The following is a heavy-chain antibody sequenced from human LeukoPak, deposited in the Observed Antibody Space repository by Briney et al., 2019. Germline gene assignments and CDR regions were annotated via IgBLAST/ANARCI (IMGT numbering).Heavy chain of an antibody. CDR3: ARVNGKYYYDSSGYYYPY. Sequence: ASVKVSCKASGYTFTSYAMHWVRQAPGQRLEWMGWINAGNGNTKYSQKFQGRVTITRDTSASTAYMELSSLRSEDTAVYYCARVNGKYYYDSSGYYYPYWGQGTLVTVSS. CDR2: INAGNGNT. CDR1: GYTFTSYA. J-gene: IGHJ4*02. D-gene: IGHD3-22*01. V-gene: IGHV1-3*01.